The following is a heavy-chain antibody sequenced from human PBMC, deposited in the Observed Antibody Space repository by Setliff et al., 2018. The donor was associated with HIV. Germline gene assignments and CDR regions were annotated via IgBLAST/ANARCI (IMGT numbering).Heavy chain of an antibody. CDR3: ARHGAYYDFLTYYYPRYYFDY. J-gene: IGHJ4*02. V-gene: IGHV4-34*01. CDR1: GESFSDYY. Sequence: PSETLSLTCAVYGESFSDYYWSWIRQPPGKGLEWIGEINHSESTNYNPSLKSRVSISVDTSKKQFSLRLTSVTAADTAVYYCARHGAYYDFLTYYYPRYYFDYWGQGTLVTVSS. D-gene: IGHD3-9*01. CDR2: INHSEST.